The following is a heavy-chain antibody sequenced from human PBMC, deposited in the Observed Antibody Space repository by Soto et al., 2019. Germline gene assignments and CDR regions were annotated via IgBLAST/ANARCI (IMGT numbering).Heavy chain of an antibody. CDR3: ARVVGDFWSGYYTGYAFDI. CDR1: GGSISSYY. Sequence: SETLSPTCTVSGGSISSYYWSWIRQPAGKGLEWIGRIYTSGSTNYNPSLKSRVTMSVDTSKNQFSLKLSSVTAADTAVYYCARVVGDFWSGYYTGYAFDIWGQGTMVTVSS. V-gene: IGHV4-4*07. D-gene: IGHD3-3*01. J-gene: IGHJ3*02. CDR2: IYTSGST.